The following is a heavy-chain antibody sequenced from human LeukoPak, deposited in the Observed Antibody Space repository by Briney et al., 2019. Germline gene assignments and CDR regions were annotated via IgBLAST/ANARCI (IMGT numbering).Heavy chain of an antibody. D-gene: IGHD5-18*01. J-gene: IGHJ4*02. V-gene: IGHV3-74*01. CDR1: GFTFSSYW. CDR2: INTDGSST. CDR3: ARVQQLWLLADY. Sequence: PGGSLRLSCAASGFTFSSYWMHWVRHAPGKGLVWVARINTDGSSTSYADSVKGRFTISRDNAKNTLYLQMNSLRAEDTAVYYCARVQQLWLLADYWGQGTLVTVSS.